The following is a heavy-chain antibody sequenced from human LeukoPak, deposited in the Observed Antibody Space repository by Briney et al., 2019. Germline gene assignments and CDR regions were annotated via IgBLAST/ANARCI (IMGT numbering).Heavy chain of an antibody. CDR1: GFTFSSYA. CDR3: AKSGGYSYDYPLDS. Sequence: PGGSLRLSCAASGFTFSSYAMSWVRQAPGKGLEWVSIISGSADSTYHADSVKGRLTISRDNSKNTLYLQMNSLRVEDTALYYCAKSGGYSYDYPLDSWGQGTLVTVSS. D-gene: IGHD5-18*01. CDR2: ISGSADST. V-gene: IGHV3-23*01. J-gene: IGHJ4*02.